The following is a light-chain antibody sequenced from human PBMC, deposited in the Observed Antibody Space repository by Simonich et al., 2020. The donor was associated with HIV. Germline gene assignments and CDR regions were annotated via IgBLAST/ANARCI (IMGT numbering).Light chain of an antibody. J-gene: IGLJ3*02. CDR1: SSNIRSNT. Sequence: QSVLTQPPSASGTPGQRVTISCSGSSSNIRSNTVNWYQQLPGTAPKLLIYKNNQRPSGVPARFSGAKSGTSASLAISGLQSEDEADYYCQSYASSLSALFGGGTKLTVL. V-gene: IGLV1-44*01. CDR2: KNN. CDR3: QSYASSLSAL.